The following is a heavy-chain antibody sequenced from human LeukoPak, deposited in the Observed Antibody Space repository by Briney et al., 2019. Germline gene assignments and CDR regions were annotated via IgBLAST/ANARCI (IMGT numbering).Heavy chain of an antibody. Sequence: SETLSLTCTVSGGSISSFYWSWIRQSPGKGLEWIGHIYYSGTTKYNPSLKSRVTISADTSKNQFSLNLSSVTAADTALYYCARVPGGGTAANWGQGTMVTVSS. D-gene: IGHD1-7*01. CDR3: ARVPGGGTAAN. CDR1: GGSISSFY. J-gene: IGHJ3*01. CDR2: IYYSGTT. V-gene: IGHV4-59*01.